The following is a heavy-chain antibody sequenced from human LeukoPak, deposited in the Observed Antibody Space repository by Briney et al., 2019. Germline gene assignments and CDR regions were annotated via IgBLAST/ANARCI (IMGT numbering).Heavy chain of an antibody. J-gene: IGHJ4*02. CDR2: ISSSSSYI. CDR3: ARDYGDYGGLGY. D-gene: IGHD4-17*01. Sequence: PGGSLRLSCAASGFTFSSYAMSWVRQAPGKGLEWVSAISSSSSYIYYADSVKGRFTISRDNAKNSLYLQMNSLRAEDTAVYYCARDYGDYGGLGYWGQGTLVTVSS. CDR1: GFTFSSYA. V-gene: IGHV3-21*01.